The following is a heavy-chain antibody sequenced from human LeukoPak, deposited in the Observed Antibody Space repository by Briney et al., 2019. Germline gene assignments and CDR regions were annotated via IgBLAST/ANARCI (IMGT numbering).Heavy chain of an antibody. CDR1: GYTFTSYG. J-gene: IGHJ5*02. Sequence: ASVKVSCKASGYTFTSYGISWVRQAPGQGLEWMGWISAYNGNTNYAQKFQGRVTMTRDTSISTAYMELSRLRSDDTAVYYCARSDYYVWGSYRWTHFDPWGQGTLVTVSS. CDR3: ARSDYYVWGSYRWTHFDP. D-gene: IGHD3-16*02. CDR2: ISAYNGNT. V-gene: IGHV1-18*01.